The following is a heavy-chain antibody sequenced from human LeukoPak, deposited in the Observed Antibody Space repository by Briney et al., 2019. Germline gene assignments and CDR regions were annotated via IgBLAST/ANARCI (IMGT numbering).Heavy chain of an antibody. CDR3: ARVGSYRYYYYYYYMDV. CDR1: GGSISSYY. J-gene: IGHJ6*03. CDR2: IYYSGST. D-gene: IGHD1-26*01. Sequence: PSETLSLTCTVSGGSISSYYWSWLRQPPGKGLEWIGYIYYSGSTNYNPSLKSRVTISVDTSKNQFSLKLSSVTAADTAVYYCARVGSYRYYYYYYYMDVWGKGTTVTVSS. V-gene: IGHV4-59*01.